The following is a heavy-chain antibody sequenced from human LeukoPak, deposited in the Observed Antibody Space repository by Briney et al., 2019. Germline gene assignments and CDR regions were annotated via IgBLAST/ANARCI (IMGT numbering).Heavy chain of an antibody. CDR3: AREDRYGGIAVAGYYFDY. CDR2: INHSGST. Sequence: SETLSLTCAVYGGSFSGYYWSWIRQPPGKGLEWIGEINHSGSTNYNPSLKSRVTISVDTSKNQFSLKPSSVTAADTAVYYCAREDRYGGIAVAGYYFDYWGQGTLVTVSS. V-gene: IGHV4-34*01. CDR1: GGSFSGYY. J-gene: IGHJ4*02. D-gene: IGHD6-19*01.